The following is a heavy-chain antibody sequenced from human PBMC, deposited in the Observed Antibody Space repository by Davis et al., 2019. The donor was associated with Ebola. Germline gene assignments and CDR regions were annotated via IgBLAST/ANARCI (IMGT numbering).Heavy chain of an antibody. J-gene: IGHJ6*02. V-gene: IGHV3-66*01. D-gene: IGHD5-18*01. CDR1: GFTVSSNY. CDR3: ARVQLDYYYGMDV. Sequence: GESLKISCAASGFTVSSNYMSWVRQAPGKGLEWVSVIYSGGSTYYADSVKGRFTISRDNSKNTLYLQMNSLRAEDTAVYYCARVQLDYYYGMDVWGQGTTVTVSS. CDR2: IYSGGST.